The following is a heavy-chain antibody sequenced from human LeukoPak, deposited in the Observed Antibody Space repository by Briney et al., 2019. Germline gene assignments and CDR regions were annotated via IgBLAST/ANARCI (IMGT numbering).Heavy chain of an antibody. CDR1: GGSISGYY. Sequence: SETLSLTCTVSGGSISGYYWSWIRQPPGKGLEWIGYIYYSGSTNYNPSLKSRVTISVDTSKNQFSLKLSSLTAADTAVYYCARVSGLDYYGLRWFDPWGQGTLVTVFS. CDR2: IYYSGST. J-gene: IGHJ5*02. V-gene: IGHV4-59*01. D-gene: IGHD3-10*01. CDR3: ARVSGLDYYGLRWFDP.